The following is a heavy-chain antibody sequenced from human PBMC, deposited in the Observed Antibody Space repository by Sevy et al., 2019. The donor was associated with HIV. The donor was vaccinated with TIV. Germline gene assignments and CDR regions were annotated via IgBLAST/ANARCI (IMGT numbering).Heavy chain of an antibody. Sequence: GGSLRLSCAASGFTFNTYWMQWVRQAPGKGLEWVANIRQDGNEIYYADSVKGRFTISRDNAMQSLYLEMNNLRVEDSGIYYCARRYSDVWGQGTLVTVSS. V-gene: IGHV3-7*01. J-gene: IGHJ4*02. CDR1: GFTFNTYW. D-gene: IGHD3-10*01. CDR2: IRQDGNEI. CDR3: ARRYSDV.